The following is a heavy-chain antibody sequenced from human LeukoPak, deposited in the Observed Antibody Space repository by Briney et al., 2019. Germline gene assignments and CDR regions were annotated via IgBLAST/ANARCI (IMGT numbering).Heavy chain of an antibody. D-gene: IGHD3-3*01. CDR1: GGSFSGYY. CDR3: ARGYDFWSIRRLKNWFDP. CDR2: INHSGST. J-gene: IGHJ5*02. V-gene: IGHV4-34*01. Sequence: PSETLSLTCAVYGGSFSGYYWSWIRQPPGKGLEWIGEINHSGSTNYNPSLKSRVTISVDTSKNQFSLKLSSVTAADTAVYYCARGYDFWSIRRLKNWFDPWGQGTLVTVSS.